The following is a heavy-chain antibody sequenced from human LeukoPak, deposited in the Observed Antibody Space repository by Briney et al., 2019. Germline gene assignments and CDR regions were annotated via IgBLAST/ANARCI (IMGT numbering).Heavy chain of an antibody. V-gene: IGHV3-11*04. CDR3: AVLGITMIGGV. J-gene: IGHJ6*04. CDR1: GFSFSDSY. D-gene: IGHD3-10*02. Sequence: GESLRLSCVVSGFSFSDSYMTWIRQTPGKGLESLAYISGSGGDIYYADSVKGRFTISRDNAKNSLYLQMNSLRAEDTAVYYCAVLGITMIGGVWGKGTTVTISS. CDR2: ISGSGGDI.